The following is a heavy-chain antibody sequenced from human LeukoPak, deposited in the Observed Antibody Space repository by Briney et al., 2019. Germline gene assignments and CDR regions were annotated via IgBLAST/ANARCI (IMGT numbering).Heavy chain of an antibody. J-gene: IGHJ4*02. CDR1: GGTFSSYA. CDR2: IIPIFGTA. V-gene: IGHV1-69*05. Sequence: ASVKVSCKASGGTFSSYAISWVRQAPGQGLEWMGGIIPIFGTANYAQKFQGRVTITTDESTNTAYMELSSLRSEDTAVYYCARATYYDFWSGFYLDYWGQGTLVTVSS. D-gene: IGHD3-3*01. CDR3: ARATYYDFWSGFYLDY.